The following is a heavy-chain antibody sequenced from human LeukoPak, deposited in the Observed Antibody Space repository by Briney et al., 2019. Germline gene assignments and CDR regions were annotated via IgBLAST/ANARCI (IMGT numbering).Heavy chain of an antibody. CDR1: DGSITSNVYH. J-gene: IGHJ4*02. CDR2: INHSGST. Sequence: SETLSLTCTVSDGSITSNVYHWGWIRQPPGKGLEYMGSINHSGSTHCHPSLKSRVILSVDTSKNQFSLKVNSVTAADTAVYYCARLVGIAADGTGGDYWGQGTLVTVSS. V-gene: IGHV4-39*01. CDR3: ARLVGIAADGTGGDY. D-gene: IGHD6-13*01.